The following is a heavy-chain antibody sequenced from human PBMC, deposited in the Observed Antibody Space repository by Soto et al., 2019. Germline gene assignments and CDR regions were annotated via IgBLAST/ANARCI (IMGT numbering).Heavy chain of an antibody. Sequence: GASVKVSCKXSGYTFTSYYMHWVRQAPGQGLEWMGIINPSGGSTSYAQKFQGRVTITRDTSASTAYMELSSLRSEDTAVYYCARAPIYDSSTDYWGQGTLVTVSS. D-gene: IGHD3-22*01. V-gene: IGHV1-46*01. CDR1: GYTFTSYY. CDR2: INPSGGST. CDR3: ARAPIYDSSTDY. J-gene: IGHJ4*02.